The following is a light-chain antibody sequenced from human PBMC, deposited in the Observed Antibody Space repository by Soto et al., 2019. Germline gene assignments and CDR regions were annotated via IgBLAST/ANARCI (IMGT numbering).Light chain of an antibody. J-gene: IGLJ2*01. CDR2: DVS. CDR1: SSDVGGYNY. CDR3: SSYTSSSRDFV. V-gene: IGLV2-14*01. Sequence: QSALTQPASVSGSPGQSITISCTGTSSDVGGYNYVSWYQQHPGKAPKLMIYDVSNRPSGVSNRFSGSKSGNTASLTISGRQAEDEADDYCSSYTSSSRDFVFGGGTKLTVL.